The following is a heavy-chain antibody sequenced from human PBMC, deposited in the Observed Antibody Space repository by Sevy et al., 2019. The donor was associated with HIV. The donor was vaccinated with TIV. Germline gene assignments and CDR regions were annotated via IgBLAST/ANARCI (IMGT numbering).Heavy chain of an antibody. CDR1: GFTFSSYW. CDR3: ARDGVMGSY. Sequence: GGSLRLSCAASGFTFSSYWMSWVRQAPGKGLEWVANIKQDGSEKNYVDSVKVRFTISRDNAKNSLYLQMNSLRADDTAVYYFARDGVMGSYWGQGTLVTVSS. CDR2: IKQDGSEK. J-gene: IGHJ4*02. V-gene: IGHV3-7*01. D-gene: IGHD3-16*01.